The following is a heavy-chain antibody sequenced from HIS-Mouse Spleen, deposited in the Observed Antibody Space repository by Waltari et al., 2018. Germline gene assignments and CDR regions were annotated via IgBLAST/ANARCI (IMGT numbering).Heavy chain of an antibody. V-gene: IGHV3-21*01. CDR2: ISSSSSYI. Sequence: EVQLVESGGGLVKPGGSLRLSCAAAGFTFSSYSMNWVRQAPGKGLEWVSSISSSSSYIYYADSVKGRFTISRDNAKNSLYLQMNSLRAEDTAVYYCARVIAAAGMVDYWGQGTLVTVSS. J-gene: IGHJ4*02. CDR1: GFTFSSYS. D-gene: IGHD6-13*01. CDR3: ARVIAAAGMVDY.